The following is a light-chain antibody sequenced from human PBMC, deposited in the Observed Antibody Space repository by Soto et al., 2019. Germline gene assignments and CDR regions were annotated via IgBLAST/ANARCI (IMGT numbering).Light chain of an antibody. J-gene: IGKJ4*01. Sequence: EVVMTQSPATLSVSPGERATLSCRASQSVSSDLAWYQHKPGQAPRLLIYAASRRATGIPARFSGSGSGTVFTLTISSLQSEDFAVYYCQHYNNWPPLTFGGGTKVEI. V-gene: IGKV3-15*01. CDR3: QHYNNWPPLT. CDR1: QSVSSD. CDR2: AAS.